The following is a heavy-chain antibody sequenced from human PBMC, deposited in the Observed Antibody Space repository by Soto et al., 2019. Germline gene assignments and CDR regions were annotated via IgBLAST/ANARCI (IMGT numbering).Heavy chain of an antibody. D-gene: IGHD3-22*01. CDR1: GYTFGAYY. CDR3: AKDERSGWGLYVMDV. Sequence: ASVKVSCKASGYTFGAYYLHWVRQAPGQGLKWLGWINPNIGATNYAQKYQGWVTMTRDTSISTAYMEMNRLRFNDTAVYYCAKDERSGWGLYVMDVWGQGTTVTVSS. J-gene: IGHJ6*02. V-gene: IGHV1-2*04. CDR2: INPNIGAT.